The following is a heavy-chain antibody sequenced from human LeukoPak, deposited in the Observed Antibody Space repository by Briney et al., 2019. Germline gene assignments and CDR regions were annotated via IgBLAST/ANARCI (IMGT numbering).Heavy chain of an antibody. J-gene: IGHJ6*02. CDR1: GGSFSGYY. D-gene: IGHD2-2*01. Sequence: SETLSLTCAVYGGSFSGYYWSWIRQPPGKGLEWIGEINHSGSTNYNPPLKSRVTISVETSKNQFSLKLSSVTAADTAVYYCARADFLYCSSTSYSTIREDYYYGMDVWGQGTTVTVSS. V-gene: IGHV4-34*01. CDR2: INHSGST. CDR3: ARADFLYCSSTSYSTIREDYYYGMDV.